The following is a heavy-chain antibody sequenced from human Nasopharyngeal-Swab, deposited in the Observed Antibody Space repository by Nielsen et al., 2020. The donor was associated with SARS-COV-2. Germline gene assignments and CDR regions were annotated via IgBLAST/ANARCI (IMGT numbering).Heavy chain of an antibody. Sequence: SCAASGFTFSSYAMHWVRQAPGKGLEWVAVISYDGSNKYYADSVKGRFTISRDNSKNTLYLQMNSLRAEDTAVYYCARTYSGSYRGYFDYWGQGTLVTVSS. V-gene: IGHV3-30-3*01. CDR1: GFTFSSYA. J-gene: IGHJ4*02. D-gene: IGHD1-26*01. CDR3: ARTYSGSYRGYFDY. CDR2: ISYDGSNK.